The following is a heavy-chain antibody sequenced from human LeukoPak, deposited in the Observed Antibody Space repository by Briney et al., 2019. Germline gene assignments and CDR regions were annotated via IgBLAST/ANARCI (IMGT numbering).Heavy chain of an antibody. Sequence: SETLSLTCAVYGGSFSGYYWSWIRQPPGKGLEWIGEINHSGSTNYNPSLKSRVTISVDTSKNQFSLKLSSVTAADTAVYYCARGLWLRYWGRGTLVTVSS. CDR1: GGSFSGYY. CDR2: INHSGST. V-gene: IGHV4-34*01. J-gene: IGHJ4*02. CDR3: ARGLWLRY. D-gene: IGHD5-18*01.